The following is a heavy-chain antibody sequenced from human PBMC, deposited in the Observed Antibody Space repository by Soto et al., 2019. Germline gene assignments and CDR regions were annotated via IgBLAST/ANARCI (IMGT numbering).Heavy chain of an antibody. CDR2: IYYSGST. D-gene: IGHD2-2*01. J-gene: IGHJ5*02. Sequence: SETLSLTCTVSGGSISSYYWSWIRQPPGKGLEWIGYIYYSGSTNYNPSLKSRVTISVDTSKNQFSLKLSSVTAADTAVYYCARHIPSNIVVVPAAPFDPWGQGTLVTVSS. CDR1: GGSISSYY. CDR3: ARHIPSNIVVVPAAPFDP. V-gene: IGHV4-59*08.